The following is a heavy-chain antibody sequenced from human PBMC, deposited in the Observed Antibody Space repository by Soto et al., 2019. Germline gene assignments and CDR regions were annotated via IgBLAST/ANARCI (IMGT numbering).Heavy chain of an antibody. D-gene: IGHD3-3*01. CDR3: ARDNYDFWSGYSPGENNNWFDP. V-gene: IGHV3-48*01. Sequence: GGSLRLSCAASGFTFSSYSMNWVRQAPGKGLEWVSYISSSSSTIYYADSVKGRFTISRDNAKNSLYLQMNSLRAEDTAVYYCARDNYDFWSGYSPGENNNWFDPWGQGTLVTISS. CDR2: ISSSSSTI. J-gene: IGHJ5*02. CDR1: GFTFSSYS.